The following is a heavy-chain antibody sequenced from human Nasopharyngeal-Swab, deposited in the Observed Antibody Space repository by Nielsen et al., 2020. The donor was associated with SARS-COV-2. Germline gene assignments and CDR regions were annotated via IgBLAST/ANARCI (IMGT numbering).Heavy chain of an antibody. CDR3: AKDRRIKYDFWSGSRSDSFDI. CDR1: GFTFSSYS. Sequence: GESLKISCAASGFTFSSYSMNWVRQAPGKGLEWVSAISGSGGSTYYADSVKGRFTISRDNSKNTLYLQMNSLRAEDTAVYYCAKDRRIKYDFWSGSRSDSFDIWGQGTMVTVSS. CDR2: ISGSGGST. J-gene: IGHJ3*02. V-gene: IGHV3-23*01. D-gene: IGHD3-3*01.